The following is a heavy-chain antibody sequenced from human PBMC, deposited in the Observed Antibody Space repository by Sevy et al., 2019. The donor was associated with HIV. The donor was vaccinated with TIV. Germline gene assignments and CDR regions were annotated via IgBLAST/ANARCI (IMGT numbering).Heavy chain of an antibody. Sequence: GGALRLSCAASGFTFSDYGMHWVRQAPGKGLERVAVIWYDGSNKYYGESVKGRFTISRDSSKNTLFLQMNSLRVNKTAVYYCAREERSGTTTSFDYWGQGALVTDSS. CDR2: IWYDGSNK. D-gene: IGHD1-7*01. CDR1: GFTFSDYG. V-gene: IGHV3-33*01. J-gene: IGHJ4*02. CDR3: AREERSGTTTSFDY.